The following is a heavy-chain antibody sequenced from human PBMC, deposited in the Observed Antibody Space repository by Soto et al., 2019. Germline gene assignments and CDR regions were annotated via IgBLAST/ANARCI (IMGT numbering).Heavy chain of an antibody. CDR3: ARHNYGSGSTYFDY. CDR2: MNPNSGNT. D-gene: IGHD3-10*01. Sequence: ASVKVSCKASGDTFTSYDINWVRQATGQGLEWMGWMNPNSGNTGYAQKFQGRVTMTRNTSISTAYMELSSLRSEDTAVYYCARHNYGSGSTYFDYWGQGTLVTVSS. V-gene: IGHV1-8*01. CDR1: GDTFTSYD. J-gene: IGHJ4*02.